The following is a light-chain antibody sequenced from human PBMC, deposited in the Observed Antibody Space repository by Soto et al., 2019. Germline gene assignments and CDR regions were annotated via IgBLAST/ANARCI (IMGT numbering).Light chain of an antibody. CDR1: SSNIGAGYD. CDR3: QSYDSSLSGYV. V-gene: IGLV1-40*01. CDR2: ANT. Sequence: QSVLTQPPSVPGAPGQRVTISCTGGSSNIGAGYDVHWYQQLPGTGPKLLIYANTNRPSGVPDRFSGSKSGTSASLAITGLRAEDEADYYCQSYDSSLSGYVFGTGTKVTVL. J-gene: IGLJ1*01.